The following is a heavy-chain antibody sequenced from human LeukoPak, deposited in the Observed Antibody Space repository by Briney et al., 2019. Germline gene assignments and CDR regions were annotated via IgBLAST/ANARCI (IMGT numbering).Heavy chain of an antibody. J-gene: IGHJ5*02. CDR3: ARVVYSSSWYWFDP. D-gene: IGHD6-13*01. Sequence: KPSETLSLTCTVCGGSISSYYWSWIRQPAGKGQEWIGRIYTSGSTNYNPSLKSRVTMSVDTSKNQFSLKLSSVTAADTAVYYCARVVYSSSWYWFDPWGQGTLVTVSS. CDR1: GGSISSYY. V-gene: IGHV4-4*07. CDR2: IYTSGST.